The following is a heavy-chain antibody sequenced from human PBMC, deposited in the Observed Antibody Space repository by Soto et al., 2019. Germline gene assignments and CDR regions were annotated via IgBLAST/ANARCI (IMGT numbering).Heavy chain of an antibody. Sequence: QVQLVQSGAELKKPGSSVKVACEASGGSFISYSFTWVRQAPGQGLEWMGRIIPIQNKANYALKLQDRVTITADRSTRTAYMELRSLRPEDTAVYYCAQSFLFGDHAYMDVWGKGTTVTVSS. D-gene: IGHD2-21*02. J-gene: IGHJ6*03. CDR2: IIPIQNKA. V-gene: IGHV1-69*02. CDR3: AQSFLFGDHAYMDV. CDR1: GGSFISYS.